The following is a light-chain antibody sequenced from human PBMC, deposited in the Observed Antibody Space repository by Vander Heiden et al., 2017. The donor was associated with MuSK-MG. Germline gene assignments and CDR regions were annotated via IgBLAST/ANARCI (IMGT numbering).Light chain of an antibody. Sequence: PAFTHPASVPRSPGQSITISATGTSSDVGGYNYVSWYQQHPGKAPKLLIYEVSKRPAGDAGRCAGSESGNTASPTTTGRKGEGEGDYYNNTNTSSNSWVFGRGTKVTVL. V-gene: IGLV2-14*01. CDR3: NTNTSSNSWV. CDR1: SSDVGGYNY. CDR2: EVS. J-gene: IGLJ3*02.